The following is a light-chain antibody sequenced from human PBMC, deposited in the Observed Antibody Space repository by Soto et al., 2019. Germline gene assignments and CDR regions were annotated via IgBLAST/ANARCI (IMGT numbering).Light chain of an antibody. J-gene: IGKJ2*01. CDR2: GAS. CDR1: QSVSRN. CDR3: QQYNNWPYT. V-gene: IGKV3-15*01. Sequence: EIVMTQSPATLSVSPGERATLSCRASQSVSRNLAWYQKKPGQAPRLLIYGASTRATGIPARFSGSGSGTEFTLTINSLQSEDFAVYYCQQYNNWPYTFGQGTKLEIK.